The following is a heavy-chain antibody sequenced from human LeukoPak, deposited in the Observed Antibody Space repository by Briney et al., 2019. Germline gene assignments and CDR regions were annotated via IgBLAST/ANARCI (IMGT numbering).Heavy chain of an antibody. J-gene: IGHJ6*02. CDR2: VYYTGSA. D-gene: IGHD4-11*01. CDR1: GDSVTTYY. Sequence: SETLSLTCTVSGDSVTTYYWSWIRQPPGKGQEWLGSVYYTGSATYNPSLKSRVTISVDTSKNQFSLRLSSVTAADLAVYYCARDGSNWSNDYYHGVDVWGQGTTVTVSS. V-gene: IGHV4-59*02. CDR3: ARDGSNWSNDYYHGVDV.